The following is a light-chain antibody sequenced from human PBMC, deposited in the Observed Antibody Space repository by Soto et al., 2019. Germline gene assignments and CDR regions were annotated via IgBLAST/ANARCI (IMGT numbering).Light chain of an antibody. CDR2: DTS. CDR1: TGTLTSGHF. CDR3: LLYYSGARV. Sequence: QAVVTQEHSLTVSPGGTVTLTCGSSTGTLTSGHFPYWFQQKPGQAPRALIFDTSNKHSWTPARFSGSLLGGKAALTLSGAQPEDEAHYYCLLYYSGARVFGGGTKLTVL. J-gene: IGLJ2*01. V-gene: IGLV7-46*01.